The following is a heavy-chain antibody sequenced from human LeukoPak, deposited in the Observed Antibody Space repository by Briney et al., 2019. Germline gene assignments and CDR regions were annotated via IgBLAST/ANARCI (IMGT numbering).Heavy chain of an antibody. CDR1: GGTISSYY. CDR3: ARAYPVFLYDSSGYSFDY. J-gene: IGHJ4*02. Sequence: SETLTLTCTASGGTISSYYRSWIRQPPGKGLEWIGYIYYSGSTNYNPSLKSRVTISVDTSKNQFSLKLSTVTAADTAVYYCARAYPVFLYDSSGYSFDYWGQGTLVTVSS. CDR2: IYYSGST. V-gene: IGHV4-59*12. D-gene: IGHD3-22*01.